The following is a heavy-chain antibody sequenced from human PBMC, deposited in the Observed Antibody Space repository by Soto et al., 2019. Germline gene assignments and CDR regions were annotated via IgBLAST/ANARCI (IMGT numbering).Heavy chain of an antibody. CDR1: GDTFNTND. D-gene: IGHD3-3*02. CDR3: TRGISDS. Sequence: QVQLVQSGAEVKKPGDSVKVSCKASGDTFNTNDFKWVRQATGQGLEWMGWMNPASGNTGFAQKFQGRVSLTMDTSTSIAYMELSSLTSEDTAMYYCTRGISDSWGQGTLVTVSS. V-gene: IGHV1-8*01. CDR2: MNPASGNT. J-gene: IGHJ4*02.